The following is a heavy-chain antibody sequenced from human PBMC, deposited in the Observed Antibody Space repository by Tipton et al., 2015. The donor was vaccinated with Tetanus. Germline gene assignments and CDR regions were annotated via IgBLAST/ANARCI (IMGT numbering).Heavy chain of an antibody. D-gene: IGHD6-19*01. V-gene: IGHV4-39*01. CDR2: IYYSGVA. J-gene: IGHJ5*02. Sequence: TLSLTCTVSGVSITNTNHYWGWIRQAPGMGPEWIATIYYSGVAHYNPSLESRLTISVDTSKNQFSLKLNSVSAADTAVYYCARHVVEAVPRWFDPWGQGTLVTASS. CDR3: ARHVVEAVPRWFDP. CDR1: GVSITNTNHY.